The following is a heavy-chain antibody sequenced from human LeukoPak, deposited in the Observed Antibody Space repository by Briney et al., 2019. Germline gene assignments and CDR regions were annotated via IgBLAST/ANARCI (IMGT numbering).Heavy chain of an antibody. D-gene: IGHD3-16*01. CDR2: INPSGGST. V-gene: IGHV1-46*01. Sequence: GASVKVSCKASGYTFTSYYMHWVRQAPGQGLEWMGIINPSGGSTSYAQKFQGRVTMTRDTSTSTVYMELSSLRSEDTAVYYCARDTYDYVWGSYDNFDYWGQGTLVTVSS. CDR3: ARDTYDYVWGSYDNFDY. CDR1: GYTFTSYY. J-gene: IGHJ4*02.